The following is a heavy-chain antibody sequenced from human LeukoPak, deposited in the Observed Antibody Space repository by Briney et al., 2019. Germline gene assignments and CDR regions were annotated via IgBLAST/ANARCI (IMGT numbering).Heavy chain of an antibody. Sequence: PGGSLRLSCAASGFTFTSYWMHWVRQAPGKGLVWVSSVNSDGSTTRYADSVKGRLTISRDNAKNTLYLQMDSLRAEDTAVYYCARGCSWGHNDYWCQGTLVTVSS. CDR3: ARGCSWGHNDY. CDR1: GFTFTSYW. CDR2: VNSDGSTT. D-gene: IGHD3-16*01. V-gene: IGHV3-74*01. J-gene: IGHJ4*02.